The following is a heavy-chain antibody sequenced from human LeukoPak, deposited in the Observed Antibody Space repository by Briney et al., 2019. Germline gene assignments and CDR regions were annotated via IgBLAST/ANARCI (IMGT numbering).Heavy chain of an antibody. J-gene: IGHJ4*02. D-gene: IGHD5-18*01. CDR1: GFTFSNYA. CDR3: AKDGTAMPESAADY. V-gene: IGHV3-23*01. CDR2: ISGSGGST. Sequence: GGSLRLSCAASGFTFSNYAMSWVRQAPGKGLEWVSPISGSGGSTYYADSVKGRFTSSRDNSKKTLYLQMNSLRAEDTAVYYCAKDGTAMPESAADYWGQGTLVTVSS.